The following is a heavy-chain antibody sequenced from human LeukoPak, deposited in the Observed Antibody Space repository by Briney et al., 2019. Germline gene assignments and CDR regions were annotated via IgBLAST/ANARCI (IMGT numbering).Heavy chain of an antibody. CDR2: ISASGGST. D-gene: IGHD5-12*01. J-gene: IGHJ4*02. CDR1: RFTFSAYA. Sequence: GGSLRLSCAASRFTFSAYAMTWVRQAPGKGLEWVSAISASGGSTYYADSVKGRFTISRDNSKNTLYLQMNSLRAEDTAVYYCARGPSGYHNTGGQGTLVTVSS. V-gene: IGHV3-23*01. CDR3: ARGPSGYHNT.